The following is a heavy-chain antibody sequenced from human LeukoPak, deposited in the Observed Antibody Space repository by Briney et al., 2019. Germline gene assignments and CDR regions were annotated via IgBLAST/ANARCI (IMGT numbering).Heavy chain of an antibody. CDR3: ARATGGLTLFDY. V-gene: IGHV4-59*11. J-gene: IGHJ4*02. CDR1: RGSLSSHS. Sequence: PSETLSLTCTVSRGSLSSHSWSWIRQPPGKGLDWIGSVSYSGFTKYNPSLESRVSMSVGTSKDQFPLRLSSVTAADTAFYYCARATGGLTLFDYWGQGTPVTVSS. D-gene: IGHD3-10*01. CDR2: VSYSGFT.